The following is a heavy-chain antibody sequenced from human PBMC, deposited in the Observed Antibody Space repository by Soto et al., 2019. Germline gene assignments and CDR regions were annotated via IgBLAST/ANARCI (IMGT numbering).Heavy chain of an antibody. CDR1: GFTVSSNY. J-gene: IGHJ6*02. CDR2: IYSGGST. CDR3: ARLAARYGMDV. D-gene: IGHD6-6*01. Sequence: EVQLVETGGGLIQPGGSLRLSCAASGFTVSSNYMSWVRQAPGKGLEWVSVIYSGGSTYYADSVKGRFTISRDNSKNTLYLQMNSLRAEDTAVSYCARLAARYGMDVWGQGTTVTVSS. V-gene: IGHV3-53*02.